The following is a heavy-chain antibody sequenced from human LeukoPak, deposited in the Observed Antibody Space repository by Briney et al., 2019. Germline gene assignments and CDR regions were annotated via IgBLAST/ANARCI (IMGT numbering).Heavy chain of an antibody. CDR1: GVSFSGYY. D-gene: IGHD6-19*01. CDR3: ARPYSSGGYPDPLCY. J-gene: IGHJ4*02. V-gene: IGHV4-34*01. CDR2: INHSGST. Sequence: KPSETLSLTCAVYGVSFSGYYWSWIRQPPGKGLEWIGEINHSGSTSYEPALKSRVTMSVDTSKNQFSLELSSVTAADTAVYYCARPYSSGGYPDPLCYWGRGTLVTVSS.